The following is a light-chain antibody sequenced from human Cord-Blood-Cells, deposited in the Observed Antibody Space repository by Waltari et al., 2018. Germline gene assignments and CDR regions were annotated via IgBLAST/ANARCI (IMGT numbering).Light chain of an antibody. CDR2: AAS. Sequence: AIRMTQSPSSLSASTGDRVTITCRASQGISSYLAWYQQKPGKAPKLLIYAASTLQSGVPSRFSGSGSGTDVTLTISCLQSEDFATDYCQQYYSYPYTFGQGTKLESK. J-gene: IGKJ2*01. CDR1: QGISSY. CDR3: QQYYSYPYT. V-gene: IGKV1-8*01.